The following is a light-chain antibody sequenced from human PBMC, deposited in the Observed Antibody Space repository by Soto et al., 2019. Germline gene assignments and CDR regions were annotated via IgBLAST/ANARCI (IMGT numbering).Light chain of an antibody. V-gene: IGLV2-14*01. CDR2: DVS. Sequence: QSALTQPASVSGSPGQSITISCTGTSSDVGSYNYVYWYQQYPGKAPKLMIYDVSNRPSGVSYRFSGSKSGNKASLTISGLQAEDEADYYCSSYTTSSTHVVFGGGTKLTVL. J-gene: IGLJ2*01. CDR3: SSYTTSSTHVV. CDR1: SSDVGSYNY.